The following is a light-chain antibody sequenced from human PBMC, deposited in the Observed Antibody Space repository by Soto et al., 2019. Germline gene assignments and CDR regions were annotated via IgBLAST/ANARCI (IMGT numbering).Light chain of an antibody. CDR3: YSYAGSSTYV. CDR1: SSDVGSYKL. J-gene: IGLJ1*01. Sequence: QSVLTRPASVSGSPGQSITISCTGTSSDVGSYKLVSWYQQHPGKAPKLMIYEGSERPSGVSNRFSGSKSGNTASLTISGLQAEDEADYYCYSYAGSSTYVFGTGTRSPS. V-gene: IGLV2-23*01. CDR2: EGS.